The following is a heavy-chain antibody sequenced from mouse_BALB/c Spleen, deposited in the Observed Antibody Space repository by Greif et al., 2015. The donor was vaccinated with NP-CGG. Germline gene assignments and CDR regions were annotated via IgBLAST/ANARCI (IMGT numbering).Heavy chain of an antibody. CDR2: INPSNGRT. Sequence: QVQLQQPGAELVKPGASVKLSCKASGYTFTSYWMHWVKQRPGQGLEWIGEINPSNGRTNYNEKFKSKATLTVDKSSSTAYMQLSSLTSEDSAVYYCARVEYYFDYWGQGTTLTVSS. J-gene: IGHJ2*01. CDR1: GYTFTSYW. CDR3: ARVEYYFDY. V-gene: IGHV1S81*02.